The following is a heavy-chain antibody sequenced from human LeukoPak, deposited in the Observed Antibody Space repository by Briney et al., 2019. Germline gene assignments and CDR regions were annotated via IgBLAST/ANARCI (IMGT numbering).Heavy chain of an antibody. D-gene: IGHD3-22*01. Sequence: GGSLRLSCAASGFTFSSYAMHWVRQAPGKGLEWVAVISYDGSNKYYADSVKGRFTISRDNAKNSLCLQMNSLRAEDTAVYYCARALSSGYYYRTPQVDYWGQGTLVTVSS. CDR3: ARALSSGYYYRTPQVDY. V-gene: IGHV3-30-3*01. CDR2: ISYDGSNK. CDR1: GFTFSSYA. J-gene: IGHJ4*02.